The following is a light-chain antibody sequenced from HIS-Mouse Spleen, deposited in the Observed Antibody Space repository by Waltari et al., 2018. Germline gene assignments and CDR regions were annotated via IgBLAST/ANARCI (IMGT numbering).Light chain of an antibody. J-gene: IGLJ3*02. V-gene: IGLV2-23*01. Sequence: QSALTQPASVSGSPGQSITISCTGTSSDVGRYYLVPWYQQHPGKAPKLMIYEGSKRPSGVSNRFSGSKSGNTASLTISGLQAEDEADYYCCSYAGSSTWVFGGGTKLTVL. CDR1: SSDVGRYYL. CDR3: CSYAGSSTWV. CDR2: EGS.